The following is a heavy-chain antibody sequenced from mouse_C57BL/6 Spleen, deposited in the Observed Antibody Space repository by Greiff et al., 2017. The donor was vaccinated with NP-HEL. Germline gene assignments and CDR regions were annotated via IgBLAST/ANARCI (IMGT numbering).Heavy chain of an antibody. CDR2: INPSTGGT. CDR1: GYSFTGYY. CDR3: ARLGVGYFDY. J-gene: IGHJ2*01. V-gene: IGHV1-42*01. D-gene: IGHD2-14*01. Sequence: EVKLVESGPELVKPGASVKISCKASGYSFTGYYMNWVKQSPEKSLEWIGEINPSTGGTTYNQKFKAKATLTVDKSSSTAYMQLKSLTSEDSAVYYCARLGVGYFDYWGQGTTLTVSS.